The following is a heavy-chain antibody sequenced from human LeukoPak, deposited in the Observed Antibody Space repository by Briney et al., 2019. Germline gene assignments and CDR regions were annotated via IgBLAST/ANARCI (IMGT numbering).Heavy chain of an antibody. CDR1: GYTFTSYG. D-gene: IGHD1-14*01. Sequence: GASVKVSCKASGYTFTSYGISWVRQAPGQGLEWMGWISAYNGNTNYAQKLQGRVTMTTDTSTSTAYMELRSLRSDDTAVYYCASLPTTRDHDYGDFWGQGTLVTVSS. V-gene: IGHV1-18*01. CDR3: ASLPTTRDHDYGDF. J-gene: IGHJ4*02. CDR2: ISAYNGNT.